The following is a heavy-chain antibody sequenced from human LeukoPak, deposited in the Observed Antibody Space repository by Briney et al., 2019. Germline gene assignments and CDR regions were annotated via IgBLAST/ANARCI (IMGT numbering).Heavy chain of an antibody. CDR3: ARGFGSSFDY. CDR1: GGSISSYY. V-gene: IGHV4-4*07. D-gene: IGHD3-10*01. J-gene: IGHJ4*02. CDR2: IPNTGST. Sequence: SETLSLTCTVSGGSISSYYWSWIRQPAGKELEWIGRIPNTGSTNYSSSLKSRVTMSVDMSKNQFSLKLSSVTAADTAVYYCARGFGSSFDYWGQGTLVTVSS.